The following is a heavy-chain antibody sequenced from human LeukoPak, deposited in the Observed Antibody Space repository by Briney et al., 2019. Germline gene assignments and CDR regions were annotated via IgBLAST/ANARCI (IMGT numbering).Heavy chain of an antibody. CDR1: GFTFSDYY. Sequence: GGSLRLSCAASGFTFSDYYMSWIRQAPGKGLEWVSAISGSGGSTYYADSVKGRFTISRDNSKNALYLQMNSLRAEDTAVYYCASRGDSSGGWGQGTLVTVSS. D-gene: IGHD6-19*01. CDR3: ASRGDSSGG. V-gene: IGHV3-23*01. J-gene: IGHJ4*02. CDR2: ISGSGGST.